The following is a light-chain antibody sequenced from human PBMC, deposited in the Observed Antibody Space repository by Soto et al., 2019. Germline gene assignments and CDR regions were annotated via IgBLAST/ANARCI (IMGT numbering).Light chain of an antibody. Sequence: EIVLTQSPATLSLSPGERATLSCRASQSVSSYLAWYQQKPGQAPRLLIYDASNRATGIPARFSGSESGTDFTLTISSLEPEDFAVYYCQQRSNWPGITFGQGTRWRL. J-gene: IGKJ5*01. CDR1: QSVSSY. CDR3: QQRSNWPGIT. CDR2: DAS. V-gene: IGKV3-11*01.